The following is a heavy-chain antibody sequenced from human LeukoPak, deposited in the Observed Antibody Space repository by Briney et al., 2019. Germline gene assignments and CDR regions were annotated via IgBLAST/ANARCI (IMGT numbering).Heavy chain of an antibody. J-gene: IGHJ6*04. CDR1: GGTFSSYA. CDR3: ARDEPRGSGGYHSYYYYGMDV. V-gene: IGHV1-69*06. D-gene: IGHD3-10*01. Sequence: GSSVKVSCKASGGTFSSYAISWVRQAPGQGLEWMGGIIPIFGTANYAQKFQGRVTITADKSTSTAYMELSSLRSEDTAVYYCARDEPRGSGGYHSYYYYGMDVWGKGTTVTVSS. CDR2: IIPIFGTA.